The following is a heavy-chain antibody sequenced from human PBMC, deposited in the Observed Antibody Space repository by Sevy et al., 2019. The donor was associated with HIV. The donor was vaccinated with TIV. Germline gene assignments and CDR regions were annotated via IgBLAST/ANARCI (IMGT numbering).Heavy chain of an antibody. J-gene: IGHJ4*02. CDR3: ARRSDYYDTSGYYYFDY. CDR1: GGSIVAYY. Sequence: SETLSLTCSVSGGSIVAYYWSWIRQPPGKGLEWIGYISYRGDTNYNPSIKSRVSISVDTSNNQFSLRLTSVTAADTAVYYCARRSDYYDTSGYYYFDYWGQGTLVTVSS. CDR2: ISYRGDT. V-gene: IGHV4-59*12. D-gene: IGHD3-22*01.